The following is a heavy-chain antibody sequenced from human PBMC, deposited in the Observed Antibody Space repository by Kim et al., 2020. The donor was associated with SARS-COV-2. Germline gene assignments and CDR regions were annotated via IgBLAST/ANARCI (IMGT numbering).Heavy chain of an antibody. D-gene: IGHD3-10*01. J-gene: IGHJ6*02. CDR3: ARDGIGVMDV. V-gene: IGHV4-59*01. Sequence: TNSTPSLQSRVTISVDTSKNQFSLKLSSVTAADTAVYYCARDGIGVMDVWGQGTTVTVSS. CDR2: T.